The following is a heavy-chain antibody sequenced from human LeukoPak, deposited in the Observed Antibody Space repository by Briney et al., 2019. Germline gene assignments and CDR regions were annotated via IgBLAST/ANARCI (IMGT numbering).Heavy chain of an antibody. V-gene: IGHV1-2*02. Sequence: ASVKVSCKASGYTFTGYYMHWVRHAPVQGLEWMGWINPNSGGTNYAQKFQGRVTMTRDTSISTAYIELSRLRSDDTAVYYCARDQRGYGDYSDYWGQGTLVTVSS. CDR2: INPNSGGT. CDR3: ARDQRGYGDYSDY. D-gene: IGHD4-17*01. J-gene: IGHJ4*02. CDR1: GYTFTGYY.